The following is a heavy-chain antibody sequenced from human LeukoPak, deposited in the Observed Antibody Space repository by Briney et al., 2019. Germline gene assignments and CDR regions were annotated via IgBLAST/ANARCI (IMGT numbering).Heavy chain of an antibody. CDR1: GGSISSRSYY. D-gene: IGHD2-2*01. J-gene: IGHJ4*02. CDR2: IYYSGNT. Sequence: SETLSLTCTVSGGSISSRSYYWGWIRQPPGKGLEWIGSIYYSGNTYYNPSLKSRVTISVDTSKNQFSLNLSSVTAADTAVYYCGSKYCTSTSCAIGLVDYWGQGTLVTVSS. V-gene: IGHV4-39*01. CDR3: GSKYCTSTSCAIGLVDY.